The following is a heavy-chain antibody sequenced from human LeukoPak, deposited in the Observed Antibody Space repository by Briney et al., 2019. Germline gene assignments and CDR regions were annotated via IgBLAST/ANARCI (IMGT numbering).Heavy chain of an antibody. Sequence: PGGSLRLSCAASGFTFSSYSMNWVRQAPGKGLEWVSSISSSSSYIYYADSVKGRFTITRDNAKNSLYLQMNSLRAEDTAVYYCAKQYSGSYHYFDYWGQGTLVTVSS. J-gene: IGHJ4*02. D-gene: IGHD1-26*01. CDR2: ISSSSSYI. CDR1: GFTFSSYS. V-gene: IGHV3-21*01. CDR3: AKQYSGSYHYFDY.